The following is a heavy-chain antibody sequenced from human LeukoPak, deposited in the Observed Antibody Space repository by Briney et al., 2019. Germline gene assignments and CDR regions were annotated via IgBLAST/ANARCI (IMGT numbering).Heavy chain of an antibody. Sequence: PGGSLRLSCAASGFTFSSYSMNWVRQAPGKGLEWVSSISSSSSYIYYADSVKGRFTISRDNAKNSLYLQMNSLRAEDTAVYYCARDRPRTAYTTGTTCDYWGQGTLVTVSS. CDR2: ISSSSSYI. CDR3: ARDRPRTAYTTGTTCDY. D-gene: IGHD1-1*01. V-gene: IGHV3-21*01. J-gene: IGHJ4*02. CDR1: GFTFSSYS.